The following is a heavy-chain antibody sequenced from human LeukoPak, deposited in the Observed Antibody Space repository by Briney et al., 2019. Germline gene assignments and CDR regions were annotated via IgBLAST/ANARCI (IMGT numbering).Heavy chain of an antibody. Sequence: GGSLRLSCAASGFTFSSHEMNWVRQAPGKGLEWLSYIGRSGGSVYYADSVEGRLTISSDNAKNSLYLQMNSLRAEHTAVYYCARDGSNFDPFDYWGQGTLVTVSS. J-gene: IGHJ4*02. CDR1: GFTFSSHE. D-gene: IGHD3-9*01. V-gene: IGHV3-48*03. CDR3: ARDGSNFDPFDY. CDR2: IGRSGGSV.